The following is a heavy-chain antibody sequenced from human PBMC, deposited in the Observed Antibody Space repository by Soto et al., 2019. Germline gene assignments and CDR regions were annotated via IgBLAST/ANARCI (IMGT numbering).Heavy chain of an antibody. CDR2: ISSSSSTI. J-gene: IGHJ6*02. CDR1: GFTFSSYS. V-gene: IGHV3-48*02. D-gene: IGHD2-15*01. Sequence: GSLRLSCAASGFTFSSYSMNWVRQAPGKGLEWVSYISSSSSTIYYADSVKGRFTISRDNAKNSLYLQMNSLRDEDTAVYYCAREHCSGGSCYSVSYYYYGMDVWGQGTTVTVSS. CDR3: AREHCSGGSCYSVSYYYYGMDV.